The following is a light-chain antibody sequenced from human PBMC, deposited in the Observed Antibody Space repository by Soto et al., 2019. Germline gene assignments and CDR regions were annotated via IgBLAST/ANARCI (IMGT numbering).Light chain of an antibody. CDR2: GAY. Sequence: EVLLTQSPATLSLSPGDRATLSCRASQSVSNNLAWYQQRPGQAPRLLIYGAYTRATGIPARFSGSGSGTEFTLTISSLQAEDFAVYYCQQYDYWPRTFGQGTKVDIK. CDR1: QSVSNN. V-gene: IGKV3-15*01. J-gene: IGKJ1*01. CDR3: QQYDYWPRT.